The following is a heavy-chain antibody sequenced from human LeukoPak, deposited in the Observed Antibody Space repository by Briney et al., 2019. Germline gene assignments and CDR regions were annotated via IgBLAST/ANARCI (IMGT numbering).Heavy chain of an antibody. CDR2: IKSKTDGGTT. Sequence: GGSLRLSCAASGFTFSNAWMSWVRQAPGKGLEWVGRIKSKTDGGTTDYAAPVKGRFTISRDDSKNTLYLQMNSLKTEDTAVYYCTTGESGSYPFDYWGQGTLVIVSS. J-gene: IGHJ4*02. V-gene: IGHV3-15*01. CDR1: GFTFSNAW. CDR3: TTGESGSYPFDY. D-gene: IGHD1-26*01.